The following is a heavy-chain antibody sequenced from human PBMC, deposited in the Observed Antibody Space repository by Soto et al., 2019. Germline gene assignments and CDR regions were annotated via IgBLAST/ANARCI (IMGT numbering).Heavy chain of an antibody. CDR1: GGSINSDDYY. CDR3: ARDNGWTPPYSGVDV. Sequence: QVQLQESGPGLVKPSQTLSLTCTVSGGSINSDDYYWPWLRQPPGNGLELLGYIYYNWGTYYNPSLKSSLTISIDTCKNQFSLKLSSVTAADTAVYFCARDNGWTPPYSGVDVWGRGTKVAVSS. J-gene: IGHJ6*02. CDR2: IYYNWGT. D-gene: IGHD2-8*01. V-gene: IGHV4-30-4*01.